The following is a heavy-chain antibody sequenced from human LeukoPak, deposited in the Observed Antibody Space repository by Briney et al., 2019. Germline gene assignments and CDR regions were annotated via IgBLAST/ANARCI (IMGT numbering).Heavy chain of an antibody. CDR3: AGEFSTIGNFDY. CDR1: GFTFSRYS. CDR2: IYFTGNHI. D-gene: IGHD3-3*02. V-gene: IGHV3-21*01. J-gene: IGHJ4*02. Sequence: PGGSLRLSCVTSGFTFSRYSMRWVRQAPGKGLEWVSSIYFTGNHISYADSVKGRFTISRDNAKNSLYLQMNSLRAEDTAVYYCAGEFSTIGNFDYWGQGTLVAVSS.